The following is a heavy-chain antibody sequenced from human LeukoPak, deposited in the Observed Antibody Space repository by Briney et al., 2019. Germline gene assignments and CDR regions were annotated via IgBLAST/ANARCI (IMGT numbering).Heavy chain of an antibody. D-gene: IGHD3-16*01. J-gene: IGHJ5*02. CDR2: VHSSGST. V-gene: IGHV4-4*07. Sequence: PSETLSLTCTVSSGSITHYFWNWIRQPAGKGLEWIGRVHSSGSTNYNPSLKSRLTISVDTSKDQFSLKLSSVTAADTAVYYCAGDERRGSYGHWFDPWGQGTLVTVSS. CDR1: SGSITHYF. CDR3: AGDERRGSYGHWFDP.